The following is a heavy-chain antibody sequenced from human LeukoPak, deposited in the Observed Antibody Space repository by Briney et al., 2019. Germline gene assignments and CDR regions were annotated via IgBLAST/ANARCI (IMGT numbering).Heavy chain of an antibody. V-gene: IGHV3-21*01. CDR3: TRGYLGADN. D-gene: IGHD3-16*02. CDR1: GFTLSSYN. J-gene: IGHJ4*02. Sequence: GGSLRLSCVGSGFTLSSYNMNWVRQAPGKGLEWVSSISSSSSYIYYADSVKGRFTISRDNAKNSLYLQLNSLRAEDTAVYFCTRGYLGADNWGQGTLVTVSS. CDR2: ISSSSSYI.